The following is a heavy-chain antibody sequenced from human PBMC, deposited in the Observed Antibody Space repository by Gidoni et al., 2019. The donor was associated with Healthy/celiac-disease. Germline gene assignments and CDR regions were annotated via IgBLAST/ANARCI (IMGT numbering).Heavy chain of an antibody. D-gene: IGHD6-13*01. CDR1: GYSISSGYY. CDR3: AGGAAAGTDY. J-gene: IGHJ4*02. CDR2: IYHSGST. Sequence: QVQLQESGPGLVKPSETLSLTCAVSGYSISSGYYWGWIRQPPGKGLEWIGSIYHSGSTYYNPSLKSRVTISVDTSKNQFSLKLSSVTAADTAVYYCAGGAAAGTDYWGQGTLVTVSS. V-gene: IGHV4-38-2*01.